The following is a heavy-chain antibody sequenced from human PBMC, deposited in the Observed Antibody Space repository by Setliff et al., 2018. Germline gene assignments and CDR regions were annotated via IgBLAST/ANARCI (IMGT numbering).Heavy chain of an antibody. CDR2: VSDNNGNT. V-gene: IGHV1-18*01. CDR1: GYRFSTYG. CDR3: ARDRKPSPEHYYFDY. J-gene: IGHJ4*02. Sequence: AASVKVSCKASGYRFSTYGISWVRQAPGQGLEWMAWVSDNNGNTNYAKSFQGRVTMNTDTSTSTAYMELGSLTSDDTAVYYCARDRKPSPEHYYFDYWGQGTLVTVSS.